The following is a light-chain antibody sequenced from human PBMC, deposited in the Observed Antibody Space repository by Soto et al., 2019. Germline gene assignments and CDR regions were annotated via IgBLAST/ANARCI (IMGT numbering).Light chain of an antibody. J-gene: IGKJ2*01. V-gene: IGKV1-33*01. CDR3: QQYDNLPYT. CDR2: DTS. CDR1: QDISNS. Sequence: DIQMTQSPSSLSASVGNRVTITCQASQDISNSLNWFQQKPGKAPKLLIYDTSNLETGVPSRFSGSGSGTDFSFTINSLQPEDIATYYCQQYDNLPYTFGQGTNLEIK.